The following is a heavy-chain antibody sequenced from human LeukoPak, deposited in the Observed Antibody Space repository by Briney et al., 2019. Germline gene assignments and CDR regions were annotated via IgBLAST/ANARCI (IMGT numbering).Heavy chain of an antibody. CDR3: ARATTVFDY. V-gene: IGHV3-48*02. J-gene: IGHJ4*02. D-gene: IGHD1-1*01. Sequence: QPGGSLRLSCAASGFTFSTYTMNWVRQAPGKGLEWVSYIRSSSTIYYADSVKGRFTISRDNAENSLYLQMNSLRDEDTAVYYCARATTVFDYWGQGTLVTVSS. CDR2: IRSSSTI. CDR1: GFTFSTYT.